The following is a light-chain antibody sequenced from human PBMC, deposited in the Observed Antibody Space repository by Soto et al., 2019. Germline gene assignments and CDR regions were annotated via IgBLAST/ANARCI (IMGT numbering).Light chain of an antibody. V-gene: IGKV1-33*01. J-gene: IGKJ4*01. Sequence: DIQLTQSPSSLSASVGDRVTITCQSSQDINIYLNWYQQKPGKAPKLLIFDASSVETGVPSRFSGSGSGTHFPFTISSLEPEDIATYHCQQYEDLPLTFGGGTRVELK. CDR3: QQYEDLPLT. CDR1: QDINIY. CDR2: DAS.